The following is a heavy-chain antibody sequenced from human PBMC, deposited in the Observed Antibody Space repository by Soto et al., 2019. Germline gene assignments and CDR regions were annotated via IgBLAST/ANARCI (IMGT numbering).Heavy chain of an antibody. D-gene: IGHD6-19*01. CDR2: ISAYNGNT. Sequence: GASVKVSCKASGYTFTSYGISGVRQAPGEGLEWMGWISAYNGNTNYAQKLQGRVTMTTDTSTSTAYMELRSLRSDDTAVYYCASGRRSSGWKHYYYYYGMDVWGQGTTVTVSS. CDR1: GYTFTSYG. J-gene: IGHJ6*02. CDR3: ASGRRSSGWKHYYYYYGMDV. V-gene: IGHV1-18*04.